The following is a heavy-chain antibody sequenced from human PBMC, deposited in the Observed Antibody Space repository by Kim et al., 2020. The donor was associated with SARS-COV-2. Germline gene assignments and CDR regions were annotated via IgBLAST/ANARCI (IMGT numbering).Heavy chain of an antibody. CDR2: VYYSGST. Sequence: SETLSLTCTVSGASIGSSSYYWAWIRQPPGKGLEWIGSVYYSGSTYYNPSLKSRVTIFVDTSKNQFSLKLTSVTAADTAVYYCARTGITVARSLFDPWGQ. D-gene: IGHD3-10*01. CDR3: ARTGITVARSLFDP. CDR1: GASIGSSSYY. J-gene: IGHJ5*02. V-gene: IGHV4-39*01.